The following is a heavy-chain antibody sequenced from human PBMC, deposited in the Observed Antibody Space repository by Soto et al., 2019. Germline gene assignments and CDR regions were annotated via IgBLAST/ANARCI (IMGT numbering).Heavy chain of an antibody. Sequence: SESLSLTCAVSGGSIRSYYGSWIRQPPGKGLEWIGYIYYSGSTNYNPSLKSRVTISVDTSKNQFSLKLSSVTAADTAVYYCARLSSSSAYYYYYMDVWGKGTTVAVSS. CDR3: ARLSSSSAYYYYYMDV. D-gene: IGHD6-6*01. CDR1: GGSIRSYY. CDR2: IYYSGST. J-gene: IGHJ6*03. V-gene: IGHV4-59*08.